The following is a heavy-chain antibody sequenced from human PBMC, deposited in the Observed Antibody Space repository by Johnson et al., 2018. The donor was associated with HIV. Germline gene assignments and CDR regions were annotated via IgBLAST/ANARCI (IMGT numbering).Heavy chain of an antibody. CDR2: ISYDGSNE. V-gene: IGHV3-30-3*01. J-gene: IGHJ3*02. Sequence: QVQLVESGGGVVQPGRSLRLSCAASGFTFSSYALHWVRQAPGKGLDWVAIISYDGSNEYYADSVKGRFTISRDNAKNSLYLQMNSLRAEDTAVYYCARDDAFDIWGQGTMVTVSS. CDR1: GFTFSSYA. CDR3: ARDDAFDI.